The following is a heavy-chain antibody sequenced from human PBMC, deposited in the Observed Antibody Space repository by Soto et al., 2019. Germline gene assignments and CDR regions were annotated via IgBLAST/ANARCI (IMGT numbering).Heavy chain of an antibody. J-gene: IGHJ4*02. CDR1: GGSISSYY. Sequence: SETLSLTCTVSGGSISSYYWSWIRQPPGKGLEWIGYIYYSGSTNYNPSLKSRVTKSVDTSKNQFSLKLNSVTAADTAVYYCARDQDGADYWGQGTLVTVSA. V-gene: IGHV4-59*01. D-gene: IGHD2-8*01. CDR3: ARDQDGADY. CDR2: IYYSGST.